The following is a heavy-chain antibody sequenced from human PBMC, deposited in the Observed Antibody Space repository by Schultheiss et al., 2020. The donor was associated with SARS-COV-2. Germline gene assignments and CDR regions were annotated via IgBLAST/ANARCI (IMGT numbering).Heavy chain of an antibody. CDR2: IYFTGIT. J-gene: IGHJ1*01. Sequence: SETLSLTCSVSGSSITGFFWTWIRQPPGKGLDPIGNIYFTGITKYNPSLKSRVTISVDRSKNQFSLKLTSVTAADTAVYYCTRGAPGYWGQGTLVTVSS. CDR3: TRGAPGY. V-gene: IGHV4-59*12. CDR1: GSSITGFF.